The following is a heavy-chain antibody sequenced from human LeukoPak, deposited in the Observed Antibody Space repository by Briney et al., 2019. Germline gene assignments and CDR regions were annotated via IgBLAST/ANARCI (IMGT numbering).Heavy chain of an antibody. CDR1: GFTFRDAA. J-gene: IGHJ3*01. Sequence: GGSLRLSCAASGFTFRDAAMTWVRQAPGKGLEWVSLISYNGANSYYADSVKGRFTISRDNSRNTLSLQMNNLRVEDTAIYYCAKDIQLSAWGLGTMVTVSS. D-gene: IGHD5-24*01. V-gene: IGHV3-23*01. CDR2: ISYNGANS. CDR3: AKDIQLSA.